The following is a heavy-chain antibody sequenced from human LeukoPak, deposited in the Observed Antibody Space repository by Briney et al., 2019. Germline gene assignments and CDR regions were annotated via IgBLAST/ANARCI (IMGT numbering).Heavy chain of an antibody. CDR2: IIPILGIA. D-gene: IGHD2-15*01. CDR1: GGTFSSYA. V-gene: IGHV1-69*04. Sequence: SVKVSCKASGGTFSSYAISWVRQAPGQGLEWMGRIIPILGIANYAQKFQGRVTITADKSTNTAYMELSSLRSEDTAVYYCARSYCSGGSCYSGRPLLFDYWGQGTLVTVSS. J-gene: IGHJ4*02. CDR3: ARSYCSGGSCYSGRPLLFDY.